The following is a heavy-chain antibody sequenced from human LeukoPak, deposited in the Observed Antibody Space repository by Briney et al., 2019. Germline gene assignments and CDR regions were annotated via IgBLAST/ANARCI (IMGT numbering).Heavy chain of an antibody. CDR3: ARDGFGDYVDY. D-gene: IGHD2-15*01. J-gene: IGHJ4*02. Sequence: GGSLRLSCAASGFTFSSYSMNWVRQAPGKGLAWVSSISSSSSYIYYADSVKGRFTISRDNAKNSLYLQMNSLRAEDTAVYYCARDGFGDYVDYWGQGTLVTVSS. CDR2: ISSSSSYI. CDR1: GFTFSSYS. V-gene: IGHV3-21*01.